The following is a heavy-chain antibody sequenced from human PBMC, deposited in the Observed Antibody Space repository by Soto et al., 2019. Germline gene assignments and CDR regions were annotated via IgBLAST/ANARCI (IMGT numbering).Heavy chain of an antibody. CDR2: ISGSGGST. J-gene: IGHJ4*02. CDR1: GFTFSSYA. D-gene: IGHD3-3*01. V-gene: IGHV3-23*01. Sequence: PGGSLRLSCAASGFTFSSYAMSWVRQAPGKGLEWVSAISGSGGSTYYADSVKGRFTISRDNSKNTLYLQMNSLRAEDTAVYYCAKTLVFGVVTPGYFDYWGQGTLVTVSS. CDR3: AKTLVFGVVTPGYFDY.